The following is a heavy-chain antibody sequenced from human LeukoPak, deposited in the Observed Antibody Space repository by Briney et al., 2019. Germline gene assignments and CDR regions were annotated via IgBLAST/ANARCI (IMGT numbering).Heavy chain of an antibody. D-gene: IGHD3-3*01. CDR1: GFTFSSYW. CDR2: IKQDGSEK. CDR3: AREGAANSTNYDFWSGHPLDV. J-gene: IGHJ6*04. Sequence: GGSLRLSCAASGFTFSSYWMSWVRQAPGKGLEWVANIKQDGSEKYYVDSVKGRFTISRDNAKNSLYLQMNSLRAEDTAVYYCAREGAANSTNYDFWSGHPLDVWGKGTTVTVSS. V-gene: IGHV3-7*01.